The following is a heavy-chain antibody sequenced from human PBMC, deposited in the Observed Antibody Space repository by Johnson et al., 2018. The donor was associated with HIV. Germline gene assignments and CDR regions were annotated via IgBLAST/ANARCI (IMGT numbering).Heavy chain of an antibody. CDR1: GFTFASCA. D-gene: IGHD3-16*01. CDR2: ISASGGST. CDR3: AKCIWGSSLIDVFDM. J-gene: IGHJ3*02. Sequence: VQLLESGGGLVQPGGSLRLSCTDSGFTFASCAMSWVRQAPGKGLEWVSGISASGGSTYYAESVKGRFTISRDKSKKTLYLQMNGLRVEDTAVYYCAKCIWGSSLIDVFDMWGRGTTVIVSS. V-gene: IGHV3-23*01.